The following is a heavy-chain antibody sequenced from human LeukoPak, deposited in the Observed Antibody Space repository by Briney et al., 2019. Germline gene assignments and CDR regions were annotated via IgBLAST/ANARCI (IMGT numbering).Heavy chain of an antibody. CDR1: GGSFSGYY. Sequence: SETLSLTCAVYGGSFSGYYWSWIRQPPGKGLEWIGEINHSGSTNYNPSLKSRVTISVDTSKNQFSLKLSSVTAADTAVFYCARRPPRDRYYDSSGSLDYWGQGTLVTVS. D-gene: IGHD3-22*01. CDR3: ARRPPRDRYYDSSGSLDY. CDR2: INHSGST. V-gene: IGHV4-34*01. J-gene: IGHJ4*02.